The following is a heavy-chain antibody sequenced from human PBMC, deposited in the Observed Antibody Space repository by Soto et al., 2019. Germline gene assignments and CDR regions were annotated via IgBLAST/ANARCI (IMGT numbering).Heavy chain of an antibody. CDR3: ARRQLYYYYMDV. D-gene: IGHD2-2*01. J-gene: IGHJ6*03. V-gene: IGHV3-20*01. CDR1: GFTFDDYG. Sequence: PGGSLRLSCAASGFTFDDYGMSWVRQAPGKGLEWVSGINWNGGSTGYADSVKGRFTISRDNAKNSLYLQMNSLRAEDTALYHCARRQLYYYYMDVWGKGTTVTVSS. CDR2: INWNGGST.